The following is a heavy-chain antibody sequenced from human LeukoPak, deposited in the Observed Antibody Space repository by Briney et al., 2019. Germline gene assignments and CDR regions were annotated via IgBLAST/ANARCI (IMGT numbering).Heavy chain of an antibody. V-gene: IGHV3-7*01. D-gene: IGHD6-13*01. CDR1: GFTFSSYW. CDR2: IKQDGSEK. Sequence: PGGSLRLSCAASGFTFSSYWMSWVRQAPGKGLEWVANIKQDGSEKYYVDSVKGRFTISRDNAKNSLYLQMNSLRAEDTAVYYCARGSSSSWYSAYYFDYWGQGTLVTVSS. CDR3: ARGSSSSWYSAYYFDY. J-gene: IGHJ4*02.